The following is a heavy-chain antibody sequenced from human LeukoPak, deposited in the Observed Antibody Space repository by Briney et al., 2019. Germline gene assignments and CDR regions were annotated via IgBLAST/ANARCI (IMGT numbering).Heavy chain of an antibody. J-gene: IGHJ4*02. CDR2: IYYSGST. CDR3: ARRYSNYFFDY. CDR1: GYSITSGYY. V-gene: IGHV4-38-2*01. D-gene: IGHD4-11*01. Sequence: PSETLSLTCGVSGYSITSGYYWAWIRQPPGKGLEWIGNIYYSGSTYYNPSLKSRVTISVDTSKNQFSLKMSSVTAAGTAVYYCARRYSNYFFDYWGQGTLVTVSS.